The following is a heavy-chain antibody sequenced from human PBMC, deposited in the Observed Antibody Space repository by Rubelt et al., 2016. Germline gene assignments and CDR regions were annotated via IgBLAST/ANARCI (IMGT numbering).Heavy chain of an antibody. J-gene: IGHJ4*02. Sequence: QVQLVQSGAEVKKPGASVKVSCKASGYTFTSYAMHWVRQAPGQRLEWMGWINAGNGNTKYSQKLKDRVSSTRDASANTAYMELSSLRSEDTAVYYCARANHGDYEDYWGQGTLVTASS. CDR1: GYTFTSYA. CDR2: INAGNGNT. V-gene: IGHV1-3*01. D-gene: IGHD4-17*01. CDR3: ARANHGDYEDY.